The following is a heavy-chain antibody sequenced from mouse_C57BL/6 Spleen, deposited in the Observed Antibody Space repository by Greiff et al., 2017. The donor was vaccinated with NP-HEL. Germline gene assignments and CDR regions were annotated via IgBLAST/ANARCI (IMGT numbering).Heavy chain of an antibody. J-gene: IGHJ4*01. CDR1: GFTFSSYA. V-gene: IGHV5-4*03. Sequence: EVKLVESGGGLVKPGGSLKLSCAASGFTFSSYAMSWVRQTPEKRLEWVATISDGGSYTYYPDNVQGRFTISRDNAKNNLYLQMSHLKSEDTAMYYCARGNYAGAMDYWGQGTSVTVSS. CDR2: ISDGGSYT. CDR3: ARGNYAGAMDY. D-gene: IGHD1-1*02.